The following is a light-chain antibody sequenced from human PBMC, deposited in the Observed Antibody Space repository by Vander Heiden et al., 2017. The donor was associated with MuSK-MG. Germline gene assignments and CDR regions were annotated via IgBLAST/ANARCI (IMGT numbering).Light chain of an antibody. J-gene: IGKJ5*01. V-gene: IGKV3-20*01. Sequence: EILLPRSPGTLSFSPGERATLSCRASQSVSSSYLAWYQQKPGQAPRLLIYGASSRATGSPDRFSGSGAGTDVTITISRLEPEDFAVYYCQQYGSSPPGITFGQGTRLEIK. CDR3: QQYGSSPPGIT. CDR2: GAS. CDR1: QSVSSSY.